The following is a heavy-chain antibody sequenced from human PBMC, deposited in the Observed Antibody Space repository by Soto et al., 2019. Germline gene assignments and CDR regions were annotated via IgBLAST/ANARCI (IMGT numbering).Heavy chain of an antibody. D-gene: IGHD3-9*01. CDR2: ISGSGGST. CDR1: GFTFSSYA. CDR3: AKDIYYDILTGYYLGGFDY. V-gene: IGHV3-23*01. Sequence: EVQLLESGGGLVQPGGSLRLSCAASGFTFSSYAMSWVRQAPGKGLEWVSAISGSGGSTYYADSVKGLFTISRDNSNNTLYLQMNSLRAEDTAVYYCAKDIYYDILTGYYLGGFDYWGQGTLVTVSS. J-gene: IGHJ4*02.